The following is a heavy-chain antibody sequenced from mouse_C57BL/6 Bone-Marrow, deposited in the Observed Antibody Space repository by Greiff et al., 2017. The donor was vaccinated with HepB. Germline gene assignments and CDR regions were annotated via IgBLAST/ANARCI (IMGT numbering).Heavy chain of an antibody. CDR3: ARRDLLFDY. V-gene: IGHV1-81*01. J-gene: IGHJ2*01. CDR2: IYPRSGNT. Sequence: VKLMESGAELARPGASVKLSCKASGYTFTSYGISWVKQRTGQGLEWIGEIYPRSGNTYYNAKFKGKATLTADKSSSTAYMELRSLTSEDSAVYFCARRDLLFDYWGQGTTLTVSS. CDR1: GYTFTSYG.